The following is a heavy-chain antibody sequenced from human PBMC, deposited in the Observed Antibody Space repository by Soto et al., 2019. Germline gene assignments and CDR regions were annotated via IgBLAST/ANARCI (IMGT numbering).Heavy chain of an antibody. Sequence: EVQLVESGGGLIAPGGSLRLSCVASGFTLTTYTMNWVCQAPGTGLEWVSSINGRSNYKYYSDSVKGRFTISRDNTQNSLFLQMSRLGPEDTATYYCVREDGVVGVSSAFDSWGQGTLVTVSS. CDR2: INGRSNYK. J-gene: IGHJ4*02. D-gene: IGHD1-26*01. V-gene: IGHV3-21*02. CDR1: GFTLTTYT. CDR3: VREDGVVGVSSAFDS.